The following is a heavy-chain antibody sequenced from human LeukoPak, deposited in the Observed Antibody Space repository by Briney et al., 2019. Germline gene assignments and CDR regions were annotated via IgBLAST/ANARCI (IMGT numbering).Heavy chain of an antibody. V-gene: IGHV4-59*01. J-gene: IGHJ4*02. CDR2: IYYSGST. CDR3: ARARVGATVTFDY. CDR1: GGSISSYY. D-gene: IGHD4-17*01. Sequence: SETLSLTCTVSGGSISSYYWSWIRQPPGKGLEWIGYIYYSGSTSYNPSLKSRVTVSVDTSKDQFSLQLSSVTAADTAVYYCARARVGATVTFDYWGQGTLVTVSS.